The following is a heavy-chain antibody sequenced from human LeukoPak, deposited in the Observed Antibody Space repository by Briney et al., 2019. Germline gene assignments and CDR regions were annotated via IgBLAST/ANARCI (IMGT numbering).Heavy chain of an antibody. V-gene: IGHV4-39*07. CDR2: IYYSGST. J-gene: IGHJ5*02. D-gene: IGHD2-2*01. CDR1: GGSISSSSYY. CDR3: ARDSSPVGGDNWFDP. Sequence: SETLSLTCTVSGGSISSSSYYWGWIRQPPGKGLEWIGSIYYSGSTYYNPSLKSRVTISVDTSKNQFSLKLSSVTAADTAVYYCARDSSPVGGDNWFDPWGQGTLVTVSS.